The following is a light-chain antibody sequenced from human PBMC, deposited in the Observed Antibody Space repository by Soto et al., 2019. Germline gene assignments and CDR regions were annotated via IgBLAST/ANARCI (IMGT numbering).Light chain of an antibody. J-gene: IGKJ3*01. CDR3: QQLNSYLAT. CDR1: QGISSY. V-gene: IGKV1-9*01. Sequence: DIQLTQSPSFLSASVGDRVTITCRASQGISSYLAWYQQKPGKAPKLLIYAASTLQSGVPSRFSGSGSGTEFTHSPSSLQPEDFATYYCQQLNSYLATFGRGTNVVIK. CDR2: AAS.